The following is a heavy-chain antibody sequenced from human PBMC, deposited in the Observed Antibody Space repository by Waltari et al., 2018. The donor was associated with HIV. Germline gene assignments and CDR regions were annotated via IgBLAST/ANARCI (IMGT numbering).Heavy chain of an antibody. D-gene: IGHD2-15*01. CDR2: INKDGSNT. J-gene: IGHJ6*02. V-gene: IGHV3-74*01. CDR1: GFPVSSKW. Sequence: EVQLVEYGGGLVQPGGSLRLSCEASGFPVSSKWLPWVRQAPGKGVVWVSLINKDGSNTRYADSVKGRLTISRDNAKNTLYLQMNSLRAEDTAVYYCARGVGYGMDVWGQGTTVTVSS. CDR3: ARGVGYGMDV.